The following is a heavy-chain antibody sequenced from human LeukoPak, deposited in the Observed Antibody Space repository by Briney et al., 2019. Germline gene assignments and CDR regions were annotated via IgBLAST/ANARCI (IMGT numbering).Heavy chain of an antibody. J-gene: IGHJ5*02. CDR1: GYTFTGYY. D-gene: IGHD3-3*01. CDR3: ARVPAFGVVIIRDVWFDP. V-gene: IGHV1-2*02. CDR2: INPNSGGT. Sequence: ASVKVSCKASGYTFTGYYMHWVRQAPGQGLEWMGWINPNSGGTNYAQKFQGRVTMTRDTSISTAYMELSRLRSDDTAVYYCARVPAFGVVIIRDVWFDPWGQGTLVTVSS.